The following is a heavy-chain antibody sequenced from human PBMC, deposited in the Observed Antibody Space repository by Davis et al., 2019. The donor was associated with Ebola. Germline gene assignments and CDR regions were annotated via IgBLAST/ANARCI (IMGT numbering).Heavy chain of an antibody. CDR1: GFTVSDTY. V-gene: IGHV3-23*01. CDR2: ISASEGHT. D-gene: IGHD2-15*01. J-gene: IGHJ4*02. Sequence: GESLKISCAASGFTVSDTYMTWVRHVPGKGLEWVSTISASEGHTHYSDSVRGRFTISRDNSKNTLYLQMNSLRAEDTATYYCARYCHYTDCSYFDCWGQGTMVAVSS. CDR3: ARYCHYTDCSYFDC.